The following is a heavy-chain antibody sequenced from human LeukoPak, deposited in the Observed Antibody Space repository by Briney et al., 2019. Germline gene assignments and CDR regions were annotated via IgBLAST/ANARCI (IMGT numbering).Heavy chain of an antibody. V-gene: IGHV4-39*01. J-gene: IGHJ3*02. D-gene: IGHD1-26*01. CDR3: ARRGDTTIENDAFDI. CDR1: GFSLSTSGVG. CDR2: VYYSGTT. Sequence: GSGPTLVNPTQTLTLTCTFSGFSLSTSGVGVGWIRQPPGKALEWIGTVYYSGTTDYNSSLKSRVTISLDTSKNQFSLKVTSVTAADTAVYYCARRGDTTIENDAFDIWGQGTMVTVSS.